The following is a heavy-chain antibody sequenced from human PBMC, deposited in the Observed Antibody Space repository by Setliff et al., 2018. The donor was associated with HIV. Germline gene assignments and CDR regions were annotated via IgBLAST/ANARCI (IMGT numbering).Heavy chain of an antibody. Sequence: SETLSLTCTVSDDSVSAFYWNWIRQPPGKGLEWIGFIHHTGSTVSNPSLKSRVTILMDLSRNQLSLHLASVTTADTAVYFCAPGEGVASTYYHDWGQGTQVTVSS. CDR3: APGEGVASTYYHD. CDR2: IHHTGST. D-gene: IGHD3-3*01. J-gene: IGHJ4*01. V-gene: IGHV4-59*02. CDR1: DDSVSAFY.